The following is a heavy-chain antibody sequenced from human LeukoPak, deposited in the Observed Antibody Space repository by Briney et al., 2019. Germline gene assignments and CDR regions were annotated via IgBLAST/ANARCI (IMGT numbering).Heavy chain of an antibody. CDR1: GFTLSTYG. D-gene: IGHD6-19*01. CDR3: ARVNEAVAGTDY. J-gene: IGHJ4*02. Sequence: GGSLRLSCAASGFTLSTYGMHWVRQAPGKGLEWVAVISYDGSNKYYADSVKGRFTISRDNAKNSLSLQMNSLRAEDTAVYYCARVNEAVAGTDYWGQGTLVTVSS. CDR2: ISYDGSNK. V-gene: IGHV3-30*03.